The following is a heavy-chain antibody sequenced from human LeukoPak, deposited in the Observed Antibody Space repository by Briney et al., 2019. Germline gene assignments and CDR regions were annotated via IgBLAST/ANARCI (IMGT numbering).Heavy chain of an antibody. CDR3: ARDPDCSGGSCYSARLDYYFDY. CDR2: ISYDGSNK. V-gene: IGHV3-30-3*01. Sequence: GGSLRLSCAASGFTFSSYAMHWVRQAPGKGLEWVAVISYDGSNKYYADSVKGRFTISRDNSKNTLYLQMNSLRAEDTAVYYCARDPDCSGGSCYSARLDYYFDYWGQGTLVTVSS. CDR1: GFTFSSYA. D-gene: IGHD2-15*01. J-gene: IGHJ4*02.